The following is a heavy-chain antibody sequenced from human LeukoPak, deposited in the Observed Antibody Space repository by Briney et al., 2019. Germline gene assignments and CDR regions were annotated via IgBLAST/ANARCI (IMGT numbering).Heavy chain of an antibody. J-gene: IGHJ5*02. D-gene: IGHD3-22*01. Sequence: GAPVEVSGKAFGYPFTNSGISWVRQSAGQGLECMGWIRTYNGYTNYAQKLQGRVTMTTDTCTSTAYMQLRSLRSDDTAIYYCARSYFDSSGYGWFDPWGQGTLVTVSS. V-gene: IGHV1-18*01. CDR2: IRTYNGYT. CDR3: ARSYFDSSGYGWFDP. CDR1: GYPFTNSG.